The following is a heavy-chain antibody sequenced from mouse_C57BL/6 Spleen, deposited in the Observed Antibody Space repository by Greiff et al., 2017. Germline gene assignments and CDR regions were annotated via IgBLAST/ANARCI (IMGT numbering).Heavy chain of an antibody. CDR3: ARPYYYGSSYGAMDY. V-gene: IGHV1-76*01. CDR2: IYPGSGNT. CDR1: GYTFTDYY. Sequence: VQLQQSGAELVRPGASVKLSCKASGYTFTDYYINWVKQRPGQGLEWIARIYPGSGNTYYNEKFKGKATLTAEKSSSTAYMQLSSLTSEDSAVYFCARPYYYGSSYGAMDYWGQGTSVTVSS. J-gene: IGHJ4*01. D-gene: IGHD1-1*01.